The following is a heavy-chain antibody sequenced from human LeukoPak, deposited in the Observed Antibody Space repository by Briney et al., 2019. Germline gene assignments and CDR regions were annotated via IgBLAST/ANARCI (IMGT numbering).Heavy chain of an antibody. CDR1: GGSFSGYY. J-gene: IGHJ5*02. CDR2: INHSGST. Sequence: ASETLSLTCAVYGGSFSGYYWSWIRQPPGKGLEWIGEINHSGSTNYNPSLKSRVTISVDTSKNQFSLKLSSVTAADTAVYYCARAGGANCSSTSCSERNWFDPWGQGTLVTVSS. V-gene: IGHV4-34*01. D-gene: IGHD2-2*01. CDR3: ARAGGANCSSTSCSERNWFDP.